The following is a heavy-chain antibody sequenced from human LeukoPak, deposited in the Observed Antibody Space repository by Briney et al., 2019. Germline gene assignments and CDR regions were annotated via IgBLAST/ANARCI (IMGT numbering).Heavy chain of an antibody. J-gene: IGHJ4*02. V-gene: IGHV3-43D*03. CDR1: GFTFDDCA. D-gene: IGHD3-22*01. CDR3: AKGGPRAYYYDSSGYYSNFDY. CDR2: ISWDGGST. Sequence: GGSLRLSCAASGFTFDDCAMHWVRQAPGKGLEWVSLISWDGGSTYYADSVKGRFTISRDNSKNSLYLQMNSLRAEDTALYYCAKGGPRAYYYDSSGYYSNFDYWGQGTLVTVSS.